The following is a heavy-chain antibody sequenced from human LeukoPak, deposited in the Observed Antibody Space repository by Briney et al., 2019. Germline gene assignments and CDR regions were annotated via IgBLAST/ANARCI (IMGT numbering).Heavy chain of an antibody. J-gene: IGHJ4*02. CDR2: INHSGST. CDR3: ARGGYYYGSGRYEYFDY. Sequence: PSETLSLTCAVYGGSFSGYYWSWIRQPPGKGLEWIGEINHSGSTNYNPSLKSRVTISVDTSKNQFSLKLSSVTAADTAVYYCARGGYYYGSGRYEYFDYWGQGTLVTVSS. V-gene: IGHV4-34*01. D-gene: IGHD3-10*01. CDR1: GGSFSGYY.